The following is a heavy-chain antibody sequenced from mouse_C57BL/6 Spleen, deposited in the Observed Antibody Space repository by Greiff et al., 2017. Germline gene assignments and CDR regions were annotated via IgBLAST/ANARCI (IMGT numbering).Heavy chain of an antibody. Sequence: VQLQQSGAELVRPGASVKLSCTASGFNIKDDYMHWVKQSPEQGLEWIGWIDPENGDTEYASKFQGKATITADTSSNTAYLQLSSLTSEDTAVYYCTPGNFDYWGQGTTLTVSS. CDR2: IDPENGDT. CDR3: TPGNFDY. J-gene: IGHJ2*01. D-gene: IGHD4-1*01. V-gene: IGHV14-4*01. CDR1: GFNIKDDY.